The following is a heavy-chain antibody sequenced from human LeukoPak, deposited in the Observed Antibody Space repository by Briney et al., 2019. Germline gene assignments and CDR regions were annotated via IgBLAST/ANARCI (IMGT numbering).Heavy chain of an antibody. D-gene: IGHD6-13*01. Sequence: SVKVSCKASGGTFSSYAISWVRQAPGQGLEWMGGIIPIFGTANYAQKFQGRVTITADESTSTAYMELSSQRSEDTAVYYCVRDTRGAEAADDPFDIWGQGTMVTVSS. CDR1: GGTFSSYA. V-gene: IGHV1-69*13. CDR2: IIPIFGTA. CDR3: VRDTRGAEAADDPFDI. J-gene: IGHJ3*02.